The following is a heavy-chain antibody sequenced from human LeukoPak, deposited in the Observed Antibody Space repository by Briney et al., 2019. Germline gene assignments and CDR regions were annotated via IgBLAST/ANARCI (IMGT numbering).Heavy chain of an antibody. D-gene: IGHD5-12*01. CDR2: IYHSVST. CDR3: ARDHLGRGYLDP. Sequence: SETLSLTCAVSGGSISSGGESWSWIRQPPGKGLERIWYIYHSVSTYYNPSLKSRVTISVDRSKNQFSLKLSSVTAADTAVYYCARDHLGRGYLDPWGQGTLVTVSS. V-gene: IGHV4-30-2*01. CDR1: GGSISSGGES. J-gene: IGHJ5*02.